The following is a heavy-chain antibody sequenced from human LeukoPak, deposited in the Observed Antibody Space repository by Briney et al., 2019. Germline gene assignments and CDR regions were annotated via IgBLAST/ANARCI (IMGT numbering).Heavy chain of an antibody. CDR1: GFTFSSYG. D-gene: IGHD3-22*01. CDR2: IGGSGANT. V-gene: IGHV3-23*01. CDR3: AKTNGYYDL. J-gene: IGHJ4*02. Sequence: GGCLRLSCAASGFTFSSYGMSWVRKAPGGGLVWVSSIGGSGANTYYADSVKGRFTISRDNSKSTMYLQMNSLRAEDTAVYHCAKTNGYYDLWGQGTLVTVSS.